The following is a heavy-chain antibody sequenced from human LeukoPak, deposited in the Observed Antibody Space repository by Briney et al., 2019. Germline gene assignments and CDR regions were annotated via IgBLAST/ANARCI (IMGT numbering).Heavy chain of an antibody. Sequence: SETLSLTCTVSGGSVSSSGSYWGWIRQPPGKGLEWIGSIYYTGSTYYNPSLKSRVTISVDTSKNQFSLNLSSVTAADTAVYYCARLDWSNWCFDLWGRGTLVIVSS. CDR1: GGSVSSSGSY. V-gene: IGHV4-39*01. CDR3: ARLDWSNWCFDL. D-gene: IGHD3/OR15-3a*01. J-gene: IGHJ2*01. CDR2: IYYTGST.